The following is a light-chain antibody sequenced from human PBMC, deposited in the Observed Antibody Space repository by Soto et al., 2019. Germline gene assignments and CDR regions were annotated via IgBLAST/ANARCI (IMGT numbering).Light chain of an antibody. CDR1: SSDVGAYKY. J-gene: IGLJ1*01. CDR2: DVS. V-gene: IGLV2-14*01. CDR3: ISYTSISTYV. Sequence: QSVLTQPASVSGSPGQSITISCTGTSSDVGAYKYVSWYQQHPGKAPKLMIYDVSNRPSGVSNRFSGSKSRNTASLSISGLQAEDVGEYYCISYTSISTYVFGPGTNVTVL.